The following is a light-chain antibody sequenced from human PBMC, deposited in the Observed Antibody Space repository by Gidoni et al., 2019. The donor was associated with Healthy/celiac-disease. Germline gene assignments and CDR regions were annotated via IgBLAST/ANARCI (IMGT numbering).Light chain of an antibody. V-gene: IGLV2-14*01. CDR2: EVS. CDR3: SSYTSSSTLV. CDR1: SSDVGGYNY. J-gene: IGLJ2*01. Sequence: QSALTQPASVSGSPGQSITISCTGTSSDVGGYNYDSWYQQHPGKAPKLMIYEVSNRPSGVSNRFSGLQAEDEADYYCSSYTSSSTLVFGGGTKLTVL.